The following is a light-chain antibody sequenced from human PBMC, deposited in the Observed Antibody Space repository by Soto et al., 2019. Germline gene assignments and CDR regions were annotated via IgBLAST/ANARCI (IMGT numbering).Light chain of an antibody. CDR2: GAS. CDR1: QSFSSSY. J-gene: IGKJ4*01. V-gene: IGKV3-20*01. CDR3: QKYGSSPAT. Sequence: EIVLTQSPGTLSLSPGERATLSCRASQSFSSSYLAWYQQRPGQAPRLVIYGASSRATGIPDRFSGSGSGTDFTLTISRLEPEDFAVYYCQKYGSSPATFGGGTKVEIK.